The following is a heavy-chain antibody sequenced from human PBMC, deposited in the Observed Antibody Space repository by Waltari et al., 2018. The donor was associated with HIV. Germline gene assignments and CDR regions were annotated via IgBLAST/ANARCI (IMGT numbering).Heavy chain of an antibody. Sequence: EVQLVESGGGLVKPGGSLRLSCAASGFHFSSYRMNWVRQAPGKGLECVSAISSSSSYIYYADSVKGRFTISRDNAKDSLYLQMNSLRAEDTAVYYCAKGRFQEKYFDYWGQGTLVTVSS. CDR2: ISSSSSYI. V-gene: IGHV3-21*01. CDR1: GFHFSSYR. CDR3: AKGRFQEKYFDY. J-gene: IGHJ4*02. D-gene: IGHD3-10*01.